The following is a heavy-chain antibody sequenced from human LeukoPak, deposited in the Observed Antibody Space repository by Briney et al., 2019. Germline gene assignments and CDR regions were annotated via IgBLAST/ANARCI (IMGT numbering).Heavy chain of an antibody. V-gene: IGHV4-34*01. Sequence: KSSETLSLTCAVYGGSFSGYYWSWIRQSPGEGLEWIGEINHSGSTNYNPSLKSRVTISVDTSKNQFSLKLTSVTAADTAVYYCARPLGQGNEYGMDVWGQGTTVTVSS. J-gene: IGHJ6*02. CDR2: INHSGST. CDR1: GGSFSGYY. D-gene: IGHD1-1*01. CDR3: ARPLGQGNEYGMDV.